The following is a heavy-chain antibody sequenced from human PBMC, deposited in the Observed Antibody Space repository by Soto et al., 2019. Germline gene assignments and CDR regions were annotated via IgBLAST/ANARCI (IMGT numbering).Heavy chain of an antibody. J-gene: IGHJ6*02. D-gene: IGHD2-21*01. V-gene: IGHV4-4*02. Sequence: SETLSLTCAVSGGSISSSNWWSWVRQPPGKGLEWIGEIYHSGSTNYNPSLKSRVTISVDKPKNQFSLKLSSVTAADTAVYYCARDLFEYYYGMDVWGQGTTVTVSS. CDR2: IYHSGST. CDR3: ARDLFEYYYGMDV. CDR1: GGSISSSNW.